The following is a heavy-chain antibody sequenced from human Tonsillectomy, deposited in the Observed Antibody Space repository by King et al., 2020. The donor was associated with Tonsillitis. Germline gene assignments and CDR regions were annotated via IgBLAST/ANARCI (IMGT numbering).Heavy chain of an antibody. D-gene: IGHD6-13*01. J-gene: IGHJ5*02. CDR1: GGSISSRSYY. CDR2: IYYIGTT. Sequence: QLQESGPGLVKPSETLSLTCTVSGGSISSRSYYWGWIRQPPGKGLEWLGSIYYIGTTYLNPSLKSRVTISVDTSKNQFSLKLSSVTAADTAVYYCARREGRYTSQPRWFDPWGQGTLVTVSS. CDR3: ARREGRYTSQPRWFDP. V-gene: IGHV4-39*01.